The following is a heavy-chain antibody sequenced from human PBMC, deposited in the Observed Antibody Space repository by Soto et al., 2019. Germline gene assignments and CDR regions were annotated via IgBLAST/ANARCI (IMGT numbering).Heavy chain of an antibody. Sequence: GGSLRLSCAASGFTFSDYYMGLIRQAPGRGLEWLSYISIASSTIYYADSVKGRFSISRDNAKNSLFLQLSNLRAEDTAVYFCARERARVFDSWGQGTLVTVSS. CDR3: ARERARVFDS. CDR1: GFTFSDYY. J-gene: IGHJ4*02. V-gene: IGHV3-11*01. CDR2: ISIASSTI.